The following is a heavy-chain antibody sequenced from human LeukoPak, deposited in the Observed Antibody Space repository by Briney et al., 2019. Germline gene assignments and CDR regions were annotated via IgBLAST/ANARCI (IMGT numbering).Heavy chain of an antibody. CDR3: ASSMAQRSLGVSLYFDY. CDR1: GGSISSSSYY. CDR2: IYYSGST. V-gene: IGHV4-39*01. Sequence: SETLSLTCTVSGGSISSSSYYWSWIRQPPGKGLEWIGSIYYSGSTYYNPSLKSRVTISVDTSKNQFSLKLSSVTAADTAVYYCASSMAQRSLGVSLYFDYWGQGTLVTVSS. J-gene: IGHJ4*02. D-gene: IGHD5-24*01.